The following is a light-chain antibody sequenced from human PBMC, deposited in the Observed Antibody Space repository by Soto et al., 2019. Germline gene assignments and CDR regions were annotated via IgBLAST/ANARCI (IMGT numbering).Light chain of an antibody. V-gene: IGKV1-9*01. J-gene: IGKJ4*01. CDR3: QQLHTYLLT. CDR1: QAFSTY. CDR2: AAS. Sequence: DIQLTQSPSFLSASIGDSVTITCRASQAFSTYLVWYQQRPGKAPNLLVYAASTLHSGVPSRFSGSGSGTEFTLTITSLQPEDVATYYCQQLHTYLLTFGGGTKVQIK.